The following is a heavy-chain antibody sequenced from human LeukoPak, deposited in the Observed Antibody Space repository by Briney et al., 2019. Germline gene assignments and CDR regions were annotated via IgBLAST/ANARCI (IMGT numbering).Heavy chain of an antibody. D-gene: IGHD6-13*01. CDR3: ARVRQQLVLYYFDY. CDR1: GGSFSGYY. Sequence: SETLSLTCAVYGGSFSGYYWSWIRQPPGKGLEWIGEINHSGSTNYNPSLKSRVTISVDTSKNQFSLKLSSVTAADTAVYYCARVRQQLVLYYFDYWGQGTLVTVSS. CDR2: INHSGST. J-gene: IGHJ4*02. V-gene: IGHV4-34*01.